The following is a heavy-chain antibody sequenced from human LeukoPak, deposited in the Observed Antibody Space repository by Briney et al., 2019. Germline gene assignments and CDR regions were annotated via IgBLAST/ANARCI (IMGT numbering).Heavy chain of an antibody. CDR2: ISGSGGST. CDR3: AKDPVVGADYAFDI. D-gene: IGHD1-26*01. J-gene: IGHJ3*02. Sequence: GGSLRLSCAASGFTFSSYALSWVRPAPGKGLEWVSAISGSGGSTYYADSAKGQFTIYRDNSKNTLYLQMNSLRAEGTAVYCCAKDPVVGADYAFDIWGQGTMVTVSS. V-gene: IGHV3-23*01. CDR1: GFTFSSYA.